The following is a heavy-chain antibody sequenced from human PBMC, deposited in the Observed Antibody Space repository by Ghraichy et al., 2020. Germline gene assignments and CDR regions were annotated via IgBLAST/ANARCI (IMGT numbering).Heavy chain of an antibody. J-gene: IGHJ4*02. Sequence: RGSLRLSCAASGFNFDDSTMHWVRQAPGKGLEWISLINWEGDTTYYADSVRGRFTMSRDNSKKSLYLQMNSLTSDDTAFYYCTKLTAWYDPLDFWGQGTLVTVSS. CDR3: TKLTAWYDPLDF. V-gene: IGHV3-43*01. CDR2: INWEGDTT. D-gene: IGHD1-1*01. CDR1: GFNFDDST.